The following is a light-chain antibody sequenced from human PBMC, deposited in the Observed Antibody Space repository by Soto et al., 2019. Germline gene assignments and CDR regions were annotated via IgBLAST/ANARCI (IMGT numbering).Light chain of an antibody. CDR2: QDS. V-gene: IGLV3-1*01. Sequence: SYELTQPPSVSVSPGQTASITCSGDKLGDKYACWYQQKPGQSPVLVIYQDSKRPSGIPERFSGSNSGNTATLTISGTQAMDEADYYCQAWDSSLNDVFGTGTKVTVL. J-gene: IGLJ1*01. CDR3: QAWDSSLNDV. CDR1: KLGDKY.